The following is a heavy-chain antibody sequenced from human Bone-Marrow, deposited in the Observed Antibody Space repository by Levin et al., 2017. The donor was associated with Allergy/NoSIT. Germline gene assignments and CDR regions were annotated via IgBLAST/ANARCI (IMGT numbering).Heavy chain of an antibody. D-gene: IGHD5-12*01. Sequence: SETLSLTCSVSGGSISNSYWSWIRQAPGRGLEWIGYIKNSGTTKYNPSLNSRVTISADTSKNQVSLRLTSVTAADTAVYYCASLGYTISYYDYAMDVWGQGTTVTVSS. V-gene: IGHV4-59*01. CDR1: GGSISNSY. CDR3: ASLGYTISYYDYAMDV. J-gene: IGHJ6*02. CDR2: IKNSGTT.